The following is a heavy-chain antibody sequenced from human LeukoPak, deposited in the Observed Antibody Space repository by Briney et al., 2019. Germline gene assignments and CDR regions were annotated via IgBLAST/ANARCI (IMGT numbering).Heavy chain of an antibody. CDR2: VTGRGGST. CDR1: GFTFSNYA. V-gene: IGHV3-23*01. Sequence: GESLRLSCVASGFTFSNYAMSWVRQAPGKRLEWVSAVTGRGGSTYYADSVKGRFTISRDNSRNTLFLQMNSLRAEDTAIYYCAKWGDFDILTGYYVSDFRGQGTLVTVSS. J-gene: IGHJ4*02. CDR3: AKWGDFDILTGYYVSDF. D-gene: IGHD3-9*01.